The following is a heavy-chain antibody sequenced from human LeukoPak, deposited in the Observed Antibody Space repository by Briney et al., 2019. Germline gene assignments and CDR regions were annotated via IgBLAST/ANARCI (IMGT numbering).Heavy chain of an antibody. V-gene: IGHV1-2*02. Sequence: ASVKVSCKASGYTFTGYYMHWVRQAPGQGLEWMGWINPNSGGTNYAQKFQGRVTMTRDTSISTAYMELSRLRSDDTAVYYCARGTCSGGSCYSPGDGYWGQGTLVIVSS. J-gene: IGHJ4*02. CDR2: INPNSGGT. D-gene: IGHD2-15*01. CDR3: ARGTCSGGSCYSPGDGY. CDR1: GYTFTGYY.